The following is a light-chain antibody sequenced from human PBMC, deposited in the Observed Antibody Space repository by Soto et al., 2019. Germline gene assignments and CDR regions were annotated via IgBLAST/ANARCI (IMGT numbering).Light chain of an antibody. CDR3: SSFTATKTVV. Sequence: QSVLTQPASVSGSPGQSITIPCTGTSSDVGGHNYVSWYQQHPGKAPKLMIYEVTNRPSGVSNRFSASKSGNTASLTISGLQAEDEADYYCSSFTATKTVVFGGGTKLTVL. CDR2: EVT. J-gene: IGLJ2*01. CDR1: SSDVGGHNY. V-gene: IGLV2-14*01.